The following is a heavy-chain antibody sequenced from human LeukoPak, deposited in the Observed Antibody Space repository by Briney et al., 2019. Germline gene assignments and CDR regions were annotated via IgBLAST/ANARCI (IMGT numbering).Heavy chain of an antibody. Sequence: PGGSLRLSCSASGFTFSRYAMHWVRQAPGKGLEYVSGISSNGGSTYYADSVKGRFTISRDNSKNTLYLQMSSLRAEDTAVYYCVKSGSYYNEPYYFDYWGPGNLVTVSS. J-gene: IGHJ4*02. CDR2: ISSNGGST. CDR3: VKSGSYYNEPYYFDY. CDR1: GFTFSRYA. D-gene: IGHD3-10*01. V-gene: IGHV3-64D*06.